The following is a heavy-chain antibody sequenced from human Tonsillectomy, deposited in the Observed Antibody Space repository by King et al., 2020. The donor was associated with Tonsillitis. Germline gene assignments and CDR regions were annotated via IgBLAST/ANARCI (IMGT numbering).Heavy chain of an antibody. CDR1: GGSVSSYF. V-gene: IGHV4-59*08. CDR2: IYYSGST. Sequence: QLQESGPGLKKPSETLSLTCTVSGGSVSSYFWSLIRQPPGKGLEWIGYIYYSGSTNYNPYFKSRVTITVDTSKNQFSMKLSCLTTADTAVYYCASSRMEYYYDSSGYSQASLDYWGQGTLVTVSS. J-gene: IGHJ4*02. D-gene: IGHD3-22*01. CDR3: ASSRMEYYYDSSGYSQASLDY.